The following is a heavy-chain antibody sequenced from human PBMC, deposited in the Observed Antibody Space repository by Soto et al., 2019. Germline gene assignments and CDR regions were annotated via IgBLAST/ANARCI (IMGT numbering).Heavy chain of an antibody. D-gene: IGHD6-13*01. CDR2: TYYRSKWYN. J-gene: IGHJ5*02. CDR3: ACVDEGSIAAAGPERGWFAP. Sequence: PSQTLSLTCAISGDSVSSNSAAWNWIRQSPSRGLEWLGRTYYRSKWYNDYAVSVKSRITINPDTSKNQFSLQLNSVTPEDTAVYYCACVDEGSIAAAGPERGWFAPWAQGTLVPVPS. V-gene: IGHV6-1*01. CDR1: GDSVSSNSAA.